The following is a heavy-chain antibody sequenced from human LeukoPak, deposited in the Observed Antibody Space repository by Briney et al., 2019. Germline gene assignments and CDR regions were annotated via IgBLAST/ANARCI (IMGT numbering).Heavy chain of an antibody. CDR3: ARVIWDGSGSYFDY. CDR1: GGSNSSYY. Sequence: SETLSLTCTVSGGSNSSYYWSWIRQPPGKGLEWIGYIYYSGSTNYNPSLKSRVTISVDTSKNQFSLKLSSVTAADTAVYYCARVIWDGSGSYFDYWGQGTLVTVSS. J-gene: IGHJ4*02. V-gene: IGHV4-59*01. D-gene: IGHD3-10*01. CDR2: IYYSGST.